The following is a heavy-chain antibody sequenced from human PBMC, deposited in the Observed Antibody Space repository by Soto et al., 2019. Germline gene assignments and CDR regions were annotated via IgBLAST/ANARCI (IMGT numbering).Heavy chain of an antibody. D-gene: IGHD6-6*01. CDR2: IDPSDSYT. J-gene: IGHJ6*02. V-gene: IGHV5-10-1*01. CDR3: ARQEIAARTYYYYGMDV. CDR1: GYSFTSYW. Sequence: PGECLKISCKGSGYSFTSYWISWVRQMPGKGLEWMGRIDPSDSYTNYSPSFQGHVTISADKSISTAYLQWSSLKASDTAMYYCARQEIAARTYYYYGMDVWGQGTTVTVS.